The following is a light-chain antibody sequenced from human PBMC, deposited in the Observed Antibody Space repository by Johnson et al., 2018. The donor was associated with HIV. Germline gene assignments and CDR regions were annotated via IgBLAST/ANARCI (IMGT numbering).Light chain of an antibody. J-gene: IGLJ1*01. V-gene: IGLV1-51*01. CDR2: DNN. Sequence: PVLTQPPSVSAAPGQKVTISCSGSSSDIGNNYVSWYQQLPGTAPKLLIYDNNKRPSGIPARFSGSKSGTSATLDITGLQPGDEADYYCGTWDSRLSAWSFGAGTKVAVL. CDR3: GTWDSRLSAWS. CDR1: SSDIGNNY.